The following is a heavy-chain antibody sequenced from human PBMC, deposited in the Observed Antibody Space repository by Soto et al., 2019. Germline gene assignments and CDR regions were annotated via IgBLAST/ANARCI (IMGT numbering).Heavy chain of an antibody. CDR2: LTVTGDSA. CDR3: AKNGCSYPACSPYYYYVDV. V-gene: IGHV3-23*01. D-gene: IGHD2-15*01. CDR1: GFRLSDSA. Sequence: EVQLLESGGGLVQPGGSLRLSCAASGFRLSDSAVSWVRQAPGKGLEWVSSLTVTGDSAFYSDSVKGRFTISRDMSKSTLYLQMNSLRAEDTAVYYCAKNGCSYPACSPYYYYVDVWGRGTTVTVSS. J-gene: IGHJ6*03.